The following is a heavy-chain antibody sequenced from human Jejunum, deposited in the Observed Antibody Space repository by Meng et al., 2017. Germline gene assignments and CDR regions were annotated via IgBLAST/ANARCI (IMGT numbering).Heavy chain of an antibody. CDR1: GFIFSRCG. D-gene: IGHD1-26*01. CDR2: IWYDGTNE. J-gene: IGHJ4*02. CDR3: ARGPSLGGAGSLFDY. V-gene: IGHV3-33*01. Sequence: QVQLVESGGGVVQPGRSRRLSCAASGFIFSRCGMHWVRQAPGKGLEWVAVIWYDGTNEDYADSVKGRFTISRDNSKNTLYLEMNTLRADDTAVYYCARGPSLGGAGSLFDYWGQGTLVTVSS.